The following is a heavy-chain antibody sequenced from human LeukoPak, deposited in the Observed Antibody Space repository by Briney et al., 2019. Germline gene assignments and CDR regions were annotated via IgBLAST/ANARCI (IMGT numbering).Heavy chain of an antibody. J-gene: IGHJ4*02. D-gene: IGHD6-13*01. V-gene: IGHV4-59*08. CDR1: GGSISSYY. CDR2: IYYSGST. CDR3: ARLSSGSSSWYDIDY. Sequence: SETLSLTCTVSGGSISSYYWSWIRQPPGKGLEWIGHIYYSGSTNYNPSLKSRVTISVDTSKNQFSLKLSSVTAADTAVYYCARLSSGSSSWYDIDYWGQGTLVTVSS.